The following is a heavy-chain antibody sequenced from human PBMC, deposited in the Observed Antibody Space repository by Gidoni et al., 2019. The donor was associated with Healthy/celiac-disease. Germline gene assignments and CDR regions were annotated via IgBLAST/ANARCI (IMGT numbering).Heavy chain of an antibody. J-gene: IGHJ4*02. CDR1: GFTFSSYA. CDR3: AKGRGGGGTTDY. V-gene: IGHV3-23*01. Sequence: EVQLLESGGGLVQPGGSLRLSCAASGFTFSSYARSWVRQAPGKGMEWVSAISGRGGSTYYADSVKGRFTISRDNSKNTLYLQMNSLRAEDTAVYYCAKGRGGGGTTDYWGQGTLVTVSS. CDR2: ISGRGGST. D-gene: IGHD1-7*01.